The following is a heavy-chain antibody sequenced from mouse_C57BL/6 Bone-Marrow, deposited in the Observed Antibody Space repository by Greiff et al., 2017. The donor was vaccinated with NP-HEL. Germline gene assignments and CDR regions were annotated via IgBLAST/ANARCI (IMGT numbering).Heavy chain of an antibody. D-gene: IGHD3-3*01. CDR2: INPGSGGT. CDR3: ARGGRPAWFAY. V-gene: IGHV1-54*01. Sequence: VQLQQSGAELVRPGTSVKVSCKASGYAFTNYLIEWVKQRPGQGLEWIGVINPGSGGTNYNEKFKGKATLTADKSSSTAYMQLSSLTSEDSAVYCCARGGRPAWFAYWGQGTLVTVSA. CDR1: GYAFTNYL. J-gene: IGHJ3*01.